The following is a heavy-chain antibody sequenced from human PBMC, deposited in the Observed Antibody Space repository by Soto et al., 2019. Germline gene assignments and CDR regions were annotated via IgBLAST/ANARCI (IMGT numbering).Heavy chain of an antibody. Sequence: SGPTLVNPTQTLTLTCALSGFSVSARGVGVGWIRQPPGKALEWLAIIYWNDDKLYRPSLQSRLTITKDTSKNQVVLTMTNMDPVDTATYYCAHSPWGAAPDYWGQGTPVTVS. CDR1: GFSVSARGVG. CDR2: IYWNDDK. CDR3: AHSPWGAAPDY. D-gene: IGHD3-16*01. J-gene: IGHJ4*02. V-gene: IGHV2-5*01.